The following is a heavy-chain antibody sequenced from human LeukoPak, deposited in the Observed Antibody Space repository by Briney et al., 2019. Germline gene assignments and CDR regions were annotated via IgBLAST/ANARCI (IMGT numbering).Heavy chain of an antibody. Sequence: SVKVSCKASGYTFTSYYMHWVRQAPGQGLEWMGRIIPILGIANHAQKFQGRVTITADKSTSTAYMELSSLRSEDTAVYYCARDEYCSGGSCYAYYYYYYGMDVWGQGTTVTVSS. CDR3: ARDEYCSGGSCYAYYYYYYGMDV. D-gene: IGHD2-15*01. J-gene: IGHJ6*02. V-gene: IGHV1-69*04. CDR2: IIPILGIA. CDR1: GYTFTSYY.